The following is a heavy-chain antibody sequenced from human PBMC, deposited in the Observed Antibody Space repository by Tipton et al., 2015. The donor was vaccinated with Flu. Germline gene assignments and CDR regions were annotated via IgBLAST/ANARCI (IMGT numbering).Heavy chain of an antibody. CDR1: GFTFSSYA. J-gene: IGHJ4*02. Sequence: SLRLSCPASGFTFSSYAMGWVRQAPGKGLEWVSSISSSGGTTYYADSVKGRFTISRDNSKNTLYLQMNSLRAEDTAIYYCAKDVRVGATRAYYFEYWGQGTLVTVSS. CDR2: ISSSGGTT. CDR3: AKDVRVGATRAYYFEY. V-gene: IGHV3-23*01. D-gene: IGHD1-26*01.